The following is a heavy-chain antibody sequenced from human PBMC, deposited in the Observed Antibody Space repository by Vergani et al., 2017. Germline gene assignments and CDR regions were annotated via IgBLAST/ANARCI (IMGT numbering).Heavy chain of an antibody. Sequence: QVKLVQSGAQVKKPGASVNVSCNTSGYTFTSYGIIWVRQAPGQGLEWMGWISGYNGDIHYAQKFQGRVTTTTDTSTSTAYMEMRSLRSDDTAVYYGARDGVATAMGEPLDFWGQGTLVTVSS. CDR1: GYTFTSYG. CDR3: ARDGVATAMGEPLDF. D-gene: IGHD5-18*01. CDR2: ISGYNGDI. V-gene: IGHV1-18*01. J-gene: IGHJ4*02.